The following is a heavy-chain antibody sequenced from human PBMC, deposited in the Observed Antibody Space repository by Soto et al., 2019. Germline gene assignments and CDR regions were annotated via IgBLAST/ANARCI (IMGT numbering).Heavy chain of an antibody. D-gene: IGHD2-2*01. J-gene: IGHJ4*02. CDR1: GGTFSSYT. CDR3: ASPNPQLGSGLHFDY. Sequence: QVQLVQSGAEVKKPGSSVKVSCKASGGTFSSYTISWVRQAPGQGLEWMGRFIPILGITNYAQKFQGRVTIPADKATSTASMALSRLRCEDTAVYYCASPNPQLGSGLHFDYWGLRTLVTVSS. CDR2: FIPILGIT. V-gene: IGHV1-69*02.